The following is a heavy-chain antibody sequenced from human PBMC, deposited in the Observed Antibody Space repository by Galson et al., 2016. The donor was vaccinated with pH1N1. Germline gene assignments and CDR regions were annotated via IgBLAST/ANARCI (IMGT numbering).Heavy chain of an antibody. J-gene: IGHJ4*02. CDR1: ASSFTSYW. Sequence: QSGAEVKEPGESLTISCKGSASSFTSYWISWVRQKPGKGLEWMGIVYPGDSDTRYSPSFRGLFTFSADKSIGTAYLQWSSLEASDTAIYYCARLRGGITVVREVYFDLWGQGTLVTVSP. D-gene: IGHD3-10*01. CDR3: ARLRGGITVVREVYFDL. V-gene: IGHV5-51*01. CDR2: VYPGDSDT.